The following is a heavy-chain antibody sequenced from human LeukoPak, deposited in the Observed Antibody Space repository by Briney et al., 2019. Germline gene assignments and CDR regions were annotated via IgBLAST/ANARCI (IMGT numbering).Heavy chain of an antibody. CDR3: AKDREFGELSGAFDI. J-gene: IGHJ3*02. D-gene: IGHD3-10*01. V-gene: IGHV3-9*01. CDR1: GFTFDDYA. Sequence: GGSLRLSCAASGFTFDDYAMHWVRQAPGKGLEWVSGISWNSGSIGYADSVKGRFTISRDNAKNSLYLQMNSLRAEDTALYYCAKDREFGELSGAFDIWGQGTMVTVSS. CDR2: ISWNSGSI.